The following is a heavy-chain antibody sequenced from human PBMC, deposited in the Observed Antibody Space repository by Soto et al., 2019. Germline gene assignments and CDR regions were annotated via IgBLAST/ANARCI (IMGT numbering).Heavy chain of an antibody. Sequence: QVQLVESGGGVVKPGRSLRLSCAASGFTFSSYAMHWVRQAPGKGLEWVAVISYDGSNKYYADSVKGRFTISRDNSKNTLYLQMNSLRAEDTAVYYCARSWGDAFDIWGQGTMVTVSS. J-gene: IGHJ3*02. CDR1: GFTFSSYA. V-gene: IGHV3-30-3*01. CDR3: ARSWGDAFDI. CDR2: ISYDGSNK. D-gene: IGHD3-16*01.